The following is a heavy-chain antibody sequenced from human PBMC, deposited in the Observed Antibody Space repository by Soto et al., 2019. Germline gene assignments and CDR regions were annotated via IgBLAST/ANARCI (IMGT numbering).Heavy chain of an antibody. Sequence: ASVKVSCKASGYTFTGYYLHWVRQAPGQGLEWMGWINPNSGDTIYAQKFQGWVTMTRDTSTNTAYMELSRLRSDDTAVYYCARARVYYDTGGYFNSWGQGTLVTVSS. J-gene: IGHJ4*02. CDR2: INPNSGDT. D-gene: IGHD3-22*01. CDR1: GYTFTGYY. CDR3: ARARVYYDTGGYFNS. V-gene: IGHV1-2*04.